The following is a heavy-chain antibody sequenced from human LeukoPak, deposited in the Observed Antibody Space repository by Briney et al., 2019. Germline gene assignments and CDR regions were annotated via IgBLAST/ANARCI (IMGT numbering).Heavy chain of an antibody. Sequence: GGSLRLSCAASGFTFSSYSMNWVRQAPGKGLEWVSYITYNSGTIYYTDSVKGRFTISRDNAKNSLYLQMNSLRAEDTAVYYCARDWFHAIDYWGQGTLVTVSS. D-gene: IGHD2/OR15-2a*01. CDR1: GFTFSSYS. CDR3: ARDWFHAIDY. J-gene: IGHJ4*02. CDR2: ITYNSGTI. V-gene: IGHV3-48*01.